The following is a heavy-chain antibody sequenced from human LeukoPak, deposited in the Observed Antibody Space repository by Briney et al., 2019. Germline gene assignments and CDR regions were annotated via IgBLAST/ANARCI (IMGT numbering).Heavy chain of an antibody. CDR2: INHSGGT. CDR1: GGSFSCYY. V-gene: IGHV4-34*01. J-gene: IGHJ6*03. CDR3: ARLRRRRLPYYYYYYMDV. Sequence: PSETLSRTCAGYGGSFSCYYWSWIRQPPGKGLEWIGEINHSGGTNYNPSLKSRVTISKNQFSLKLSSVTAADTAVYYCARLRRRRLPYYYYYYMDVWGKGTTVTISS. D-gene: IGHD5-12*01.